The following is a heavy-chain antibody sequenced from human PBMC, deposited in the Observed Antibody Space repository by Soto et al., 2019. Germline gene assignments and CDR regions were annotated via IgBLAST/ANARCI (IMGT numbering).Heavy chain of an antibody. Sequence: QLQLQESGSGLVKPSQTLSLTCTVSGDSLSSGGYSWSWIRQPPGQGLEWIGYIYHTGTTYYNPSLKSRVNMSVDNSKNHFSLRLGSVTAADTAVYYCARRGSASIDPWGQGTLVIVSS. V-gene: IGHV4-30-2*01. J-gene: IGHJ5*02. CDR1: GDSLSSGGYS. CDR2: IYHTGTT. CDR3: ARRGSASIDP. D-gene: IGHD1-26*01.